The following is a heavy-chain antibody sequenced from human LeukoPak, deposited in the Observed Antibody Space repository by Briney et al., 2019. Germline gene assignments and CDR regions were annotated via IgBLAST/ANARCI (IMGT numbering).Heavy chain of an antibody. CDR3: ARAEGVMITFGGVIVHPGRWNPPHV. D-gene: IGHD3-16*02. V-gene: IGHV3-21*01. Sequence: GGSLRLSCAASGFTFSSYSMNWVRQAPGKGLEWVSSISSSSSYIYYADSVKGRFTISRDNAKNSLYLQMNGLRAEDTAVYYCARAEGVMITFGGVIVHPGRWNPPHVWGQGSLVTVSS. CDR2: ISSSSSYI. CDR1: GFTFSSYS. J-gene: IGHJ4*02.